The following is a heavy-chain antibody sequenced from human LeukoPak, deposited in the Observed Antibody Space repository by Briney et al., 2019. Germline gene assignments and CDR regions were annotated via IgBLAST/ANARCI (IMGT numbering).Heavy chain of an antibody. D-gene: IGHD4-17*01. CDR3: ASTTDPAFDI. CDR1: GYSISSGYY. J-gene: IGHJ3*02. CDR2: IYHSGST. Sequence: SETLSLTCAVSGYSISSGYYWGWIRQPPGKGLEWIGSIYHSGSTYYNPSLKSRVTISVDTSKNQFSLKLSSVTAADTAVYYCASTTDPAFDIWGRGTMVTVSS. V-gene: IGHV4-38-2*01.